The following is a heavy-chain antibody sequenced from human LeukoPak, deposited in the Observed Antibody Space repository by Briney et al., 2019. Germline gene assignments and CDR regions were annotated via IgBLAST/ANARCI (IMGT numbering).Heavy chain of an antibody. Sequence: SETLSLTCTVSGYSLSSGFYWGWIRQPPGKRLEWIGSIHYSGSTSYNPSLKSRVTISVDTSKNQFSLRLNSVTAADTAMYYCAKSGGYGLIDYWGQGTRVTVSS. J-gene: IGHJ4*02. CDR2: IHYSGST. CDR1: GYSLSSGFY. CDR3: AKSGGYGLIDY. D-gene: IGHD1-26*01. V-gene: IGHV4-38-2*02.